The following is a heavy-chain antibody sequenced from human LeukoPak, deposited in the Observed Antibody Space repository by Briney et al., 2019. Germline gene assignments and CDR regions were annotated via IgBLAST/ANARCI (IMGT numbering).Heavy chain of an antibody. V-gene: IGHV1-8*03. D-gene: IGHD2-2*01. CDR2: MNPNSGNT. CDR1: GYTFTSYD. J-gene: IGHJ3*02. Sequence: ASVKVSCKASGYTFTSYDINWVRQATGQGLEWMGWMNPNSGNTGYVQKFQGRVTITRNTSISTAYMELSSLRSEDTAVYYCARFPGYCSSTSCSSIWGQGTMVTVSS. CDR3: ARFPGYCSSTSCSSI.